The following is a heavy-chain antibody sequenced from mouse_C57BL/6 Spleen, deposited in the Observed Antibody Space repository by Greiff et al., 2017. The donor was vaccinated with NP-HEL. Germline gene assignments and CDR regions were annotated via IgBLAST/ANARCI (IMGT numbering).Heavy chain of an antibody. D-gene: IGHD1-1*01. V-gene: IGHV1-82*01. CDR3: ARRSYGSSGYFDV. J-gene: IGHJ1*03. CDR1: GYAFSSSW. Sequence: QVQLQQSGPELVKPGASVKISCKASGYAFSSSWMNWVKQRPGKGLEWIGRIYPGDGDTNYNGKFKGKATLTADKSSSTAYMQLSSLTSEDSAVYFCARRSYGSSGYFDVWGTGTTVTVSS. CDR2: IYPGDGDT.